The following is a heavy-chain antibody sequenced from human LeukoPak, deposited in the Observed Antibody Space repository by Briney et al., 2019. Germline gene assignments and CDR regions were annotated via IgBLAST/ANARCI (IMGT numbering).Heavy chain of an antibody. CDR3: ARADPIYYDILTGYDH. J-gene: IGHJ4*02. D-gene: IGHD3-9*01. CDR2: MNPNSGNT. CDR1: GYTFTSYD. Sequence: GASVKVSCKASGYTFTSYDINWVRQATGQGLEWMGWMNPNSGNTGYAQKFQGGVTMTRITSISTAYMELSSLRSEDTAVYYCARADPIYYDILTGYDHWGQGTLVTVSS. V-gene: IGHV1-8*01.